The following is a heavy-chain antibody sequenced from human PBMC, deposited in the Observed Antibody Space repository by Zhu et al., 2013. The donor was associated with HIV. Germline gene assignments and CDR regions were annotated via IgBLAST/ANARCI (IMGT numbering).Heavy chain of an antibody. J-gene: IGHJ4*02. CDR2: ISGSGGST. D-gene: IGHD2-21*01. CDR1: GFTFSSYW. CDR3: AKAAFRTRLLFRLYYFDY. V-gene: IGHV3-23*04. Sequence: EVQLVESGGGLVQPGGSLRLSCAASGFTFSSYWMSWVRQAPGKGLEWVSAISGSGGSTYYADSVKGRFTISRDNSKNTLYLQMNSLRAEDTAVYYCAKAAFRTRLLFRLYYFDYWGQGTLVTVSS.